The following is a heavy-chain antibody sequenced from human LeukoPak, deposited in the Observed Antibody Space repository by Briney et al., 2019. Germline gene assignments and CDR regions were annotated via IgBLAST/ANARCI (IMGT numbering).Heavy chain of an antibody. CDR3: ATAGGRVSYFDY. V-gene: IGHV4-59*08. CDR1: GGSISSYY. Sequence: SETLSLTCTVSGGSISSYYWSWIRQPPGKGLEWIGYIYYSGSTNYNPSLKSRVTISVDTSKNQFSLKLSSVTAADTAVYYCATAGGRVSYFDYWGQGTLVTVSS. D-gene: IGHD1-1*01. J-gene: IGHJ4*02. CDR2: IYYSGST.